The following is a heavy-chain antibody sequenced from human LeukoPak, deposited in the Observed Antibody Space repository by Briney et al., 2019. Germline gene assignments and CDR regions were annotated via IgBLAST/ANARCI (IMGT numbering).Heavy chain of an antibody. V-gene: IGHV4-4*07. D-gene: IGHD3-3*02. CDR1: GGSISSYY. Sequence: PSETLSLTCTVSGGSISSYYWSWIRQPAGQGLEWIGRIYTSGSTNYNPSLKSRVTISVDKSKNQFSLKLSSVTAADTAVYYCARTVLASLDAFDIWGQGTMVTVSS. J-gene: IGHJ3*02. CDR2: IYTSGST. CDR3: ARTVLASLDAFDI.